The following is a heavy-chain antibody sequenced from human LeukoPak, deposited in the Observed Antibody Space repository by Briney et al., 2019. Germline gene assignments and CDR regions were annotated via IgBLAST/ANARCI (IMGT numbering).Heavy chain of an antibody. CDR2: INQSGGT. CDR3: ARQRDWNDVLDY. CDR1: GGSFSGHY. J-gene: IGHJ4*02. V-gene: IGHV4-34*01. D-gene: IGHD1-1*01. Sequence: SETLSLTCAVYGGSFSGHYWTWVRQSPGKGLEWIGEINQSGGTNYNPSVKSRFTISVDTSKNQFSLTVTSVTAADTALYYCARQRDWNDVLDYWGQGTLVTVSS.